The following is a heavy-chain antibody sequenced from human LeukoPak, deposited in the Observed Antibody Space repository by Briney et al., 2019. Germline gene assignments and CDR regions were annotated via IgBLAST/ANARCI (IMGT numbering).Heavy chain of an antibody. D-gene: IGHD3-10*01. CDR1: GYTFYNYW. J-gene: IGHJ5*02. CDR2: IYPFDSDT. CDR3: ARYYYGSGRGANWFDP. V-gene: IGHV5-51*01. Sequence: GESLKISCQGSGYTFYNYWIAWVRQIPGKGLEWMGIIYPFDSDTRYSPSFQGQVTISADKSIRTAYLQWSSLKASDTAMYYCARYYYGSGRGANWFDPWGQGTLVTVSS.